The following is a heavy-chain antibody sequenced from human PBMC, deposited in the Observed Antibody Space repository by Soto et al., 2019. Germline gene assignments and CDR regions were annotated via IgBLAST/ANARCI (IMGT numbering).Heavy chain of an antibody. D-gene: IGHD6-13*01. CDR3: AREYRSSWDDAFDI. CDR1: GFAFSSYA. Sequence: PGGSRRRSWAASGFAFSSYAMHWVRQAPGKGLEWVAVISYDGSNKYYADSVKGRFTISRDNSKTTLYLQMNSLRAEDTAVYYCAREYRSSWDDAFDIWGQGTMVTVSS. J-gene: IGHJ3*02. CDR2: ISYDGSNK. V-gene: IGHV3-30-3*01.